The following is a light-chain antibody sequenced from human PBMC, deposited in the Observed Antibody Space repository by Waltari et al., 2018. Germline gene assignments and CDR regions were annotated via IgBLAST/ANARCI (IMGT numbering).Light chain of an antibody. V-gene: IGLV2-23*02. J-gene: IGLJ1*01. CDR2: EVT. CDR1: SSDVGNYNL. CDR3: CSYAGLGIHV. Sequence: QSGLTQPASVSGSPGQSITISCTGTSSDVGNYNLVPWYQQYPGKAPNLMVYEVTKRTSGVSDRFSGSKSGNTASLTIYGLQSEDEADYYCCSYAGLGIHVFGTGTKVTVL.